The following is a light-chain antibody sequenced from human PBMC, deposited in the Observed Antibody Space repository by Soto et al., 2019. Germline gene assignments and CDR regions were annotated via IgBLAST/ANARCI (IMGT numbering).Light chain of an antibody. CDR3: QQDDSAPLT. CDR1: RNILYSSNNKNY. CDR2: WAS. Sequence: DIVMTQSPDSLAVSLGERATINCKSSRNILYSSNNKNYLAWYQQKPGQPPKLLIYWASTRESGVPDRFSGSGSWTDFTLTISSLQAEDVAVYYGQQDDSAPLTFGGGTKVEIK. V-gene: IGKV4-1*01. J-gene: IGKJ4*01.